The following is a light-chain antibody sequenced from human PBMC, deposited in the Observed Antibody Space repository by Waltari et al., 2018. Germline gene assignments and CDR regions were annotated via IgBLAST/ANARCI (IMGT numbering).Light chain of an antibody. V-gene: IGLV2-11*01. Sequence: QSALTQPRSVSGSPGQSVTISCTGTSSDVGGYNYVSWYQQHPGKAPKLMIYDLSKRPSGVPDRFSGSKSGNTASLTISGLQAEDEADYYCCSYAGSYRGVFGGGTKLTVL. CDR2: DLS. J-gene: IGLJ2*01. CDR3: CSYAGSYRGV. CDR1: SSDVGGYNY.